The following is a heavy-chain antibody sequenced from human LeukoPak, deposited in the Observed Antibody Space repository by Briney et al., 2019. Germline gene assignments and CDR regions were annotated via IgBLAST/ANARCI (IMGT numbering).Heavy chain of an antibody. CDR3: AKDDCSSTSCYFDYYGVDV. J-gene: IGHJ6*02. D-gene: IGHD2-2*01. CDR2: ISSNGGST. V-gene: IGHV3-64*01. CDR1: GFTFSSYV. Sequence: GGSLRLSCAASGFTFSSYVMYWVRQAPGKGLEYVSSISSNGGSTYYANSVKGRFTISRDNSKNTLYLQMGSLRAEDMAVYYCAKDDCSSTSCYFDYYGVDVWGQGTTVTGSS.